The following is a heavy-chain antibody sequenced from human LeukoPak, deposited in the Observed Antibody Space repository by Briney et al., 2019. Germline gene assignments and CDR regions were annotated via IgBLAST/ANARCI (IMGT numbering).Heavy chain of an antibody. Sequence: KPSETLSLTCTVSGGSISRGSYYWSWIRQPAGKGLEWIGRIYTSGSTNYNPSLKSRVTISVDTSKNQFSLKLSSVTAADTAVYYCARLSRDGYNFVDYWGQGTLVTVSS. V-gene: IGHV4-61*02. D-gene: IGHD5-24*01. CDR2: IYTSGST. CDR3: ARLSRDGYNFVDY. J-gene: IGHJ4*02. CDR1: GGSISRGSYY.